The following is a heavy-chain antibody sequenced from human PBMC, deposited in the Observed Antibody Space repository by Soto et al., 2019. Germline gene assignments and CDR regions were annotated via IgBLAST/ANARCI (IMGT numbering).Heavy chain of an antibody. Sequence: QLQLQESGPGLVKPSETLSLTCTVSGGSISSSSYYWGWIRQPPGKGLEWIGSIYFSGSTYYNSYLKSRVTISVDTSKNQFSLKLSSVTAADTAVYYCASQASPYYYYGMDVWGQGTTVTVSS. CDR3: ASQASPYYYYGMDV. CDR2: IYFSGST. V-gene: IGHV4-39*01. CDR1: GGSISSSSYY. J-gene: IGHJ6*02.